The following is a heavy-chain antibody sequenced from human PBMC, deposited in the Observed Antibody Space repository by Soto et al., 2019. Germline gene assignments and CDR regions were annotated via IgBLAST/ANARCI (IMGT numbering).Heavy chain of an antibody. J-gene: IGHJ6*02. Sequence: PVGSLRLSCAASGFTLSSYSMNWVRQAPGKRLEWVSYLSSGMRYIYYTAPVKGRFTVSRDRGKNSLYLQMNSLRDDDTAVYYCTRDLGRGYGMDVWGQGTTVTVSS. CDR1: GFTLSSYS. CDR2: LSSGMRYI. V-gene: IGHV3-21*05. CDR3: TRDLGRGYGMDV. D-gene: IGHD3-16*01.